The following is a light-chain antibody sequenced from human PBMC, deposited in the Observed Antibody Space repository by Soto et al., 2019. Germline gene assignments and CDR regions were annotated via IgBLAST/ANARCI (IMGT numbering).Light chain of an antibody. J-gene: IGKJ1*01. CDR1: QSVFNNH. CDR3: QQDGSSPTT. V-gene: IGKV3-20*01. Sequence: IVLTQSPSTLSLSPGERATLSFRSSQSVFNNHIGWYQQKPGQAPRRLIFGASFRATGIPDRFSGSGSGTDFTLTISRLEPEDFAVYYCQQDGSSPTTFGQGTRADIK. CDR2: GAS.